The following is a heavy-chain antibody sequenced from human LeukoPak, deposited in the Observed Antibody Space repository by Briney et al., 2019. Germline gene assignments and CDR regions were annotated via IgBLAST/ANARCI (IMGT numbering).Heavy chain of an antibody. CDR3: ARAYYYDSSGYQDDFDS. Sequence: DSVNVSCKASGYTFTNYGINWVRQAPGQGLEWMGWISAYNGNTKYAQKFQGRVTMTTDTPTSTAYMDLRTLRPDDTAVYYCARAYYYDSSGYQDDFDSWGQGTLVTVSS. CDR2: ISAYNGNT. D-gene: IGHD3-22*01. CDR1: GYTFTNYG. V-gene: IGHV1-18*01. J-gene: IGHJ4*02.